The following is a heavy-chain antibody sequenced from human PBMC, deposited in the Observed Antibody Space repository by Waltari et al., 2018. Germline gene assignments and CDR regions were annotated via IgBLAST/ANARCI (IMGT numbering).Heavy chain of an antibody. V-gene: IGHV3-23*01. Sequence: EVQLLESGGGWVQPGGSLRRSCAASGCTFSGYALSWVGQAPGRGLEVVAGTSGRCPSDYYADSVKGRFTTSRDNSKYTLFLQMKSLRAEDTAVYYCAKGFPFPVFRAFDLWGQGTMVTVSS. D-gene: IGHD2-21*01. CDR1: GCTFSGYA. CDR3: AKGFPFPVFRAFDL. CDR2: TSGRCPSD. J-gene: IGHJ3*01.